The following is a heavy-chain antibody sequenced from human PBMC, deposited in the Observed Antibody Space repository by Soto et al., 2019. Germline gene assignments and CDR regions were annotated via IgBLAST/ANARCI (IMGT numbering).Heavy chain of an antibody. J-gene: IGHJ3*02. D-gene: IGHD2-2*01. Sequence: EVQLLESGGGVVQPGGSLRLSCAASGFTFSSSAMSWVRQAPGKGLDWVSAISGSGGSTYYADSVKGRFTISRDKSKNPLYLQMHSLRAEDTAVYYCAKDRIVVVPLPHDAFDIWGQGTIVTVSS. CDR1: GFTFSSSA. V-gene: IGHV3-23*01. CDR2: ISGSGGST. CDR3: AKDRIVVVPLPHDAFDI.